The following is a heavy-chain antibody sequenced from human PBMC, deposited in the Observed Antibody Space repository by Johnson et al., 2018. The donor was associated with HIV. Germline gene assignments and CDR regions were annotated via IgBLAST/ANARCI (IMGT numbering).Heavy chain of an antibody. CDR2: INSDGSST. V-gene: IGHV3-74*02. CDR3: ARVQLLADDVFNI. Sequence: VQLVESGGGLVQPGGSLRLSCAASGFTFSNYGMHWVRQAPGKGLVWVSRINSDGSSTSYADSVKGRFTISRDNAKNTLYLQMDSLGAEDTAVYYCARVQLLADDVFNIWGQGTMVTVSS. CDR1: GFTFSNYG. J-gene: IGHJ3*02. D-gene: IGHD3-10*01.